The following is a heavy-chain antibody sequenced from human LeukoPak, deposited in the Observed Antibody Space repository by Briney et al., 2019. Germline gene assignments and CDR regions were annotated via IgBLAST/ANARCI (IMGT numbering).Heavy chain of an antibody. V-gene: IGHV3-30*04. CDR3: AKGPKPGAITMVRGVRSYYYYMDV. J-gene: IGHJ6*03. D-gene: IGHD3-10*01. Sequence: GGSLRLSCAASGFTFSSYVMHWVRQAPGKGLEWVAIISYDGSNEYYADSVKGRFTISRDNSKNTLYLQMNSLRAEDTAVCYCAKGPKPGAITMVRGVRSYYYYMDVWGKGTTVTISS. CDR1: GFTFSSYV. CDR2: ISYDGSNE.